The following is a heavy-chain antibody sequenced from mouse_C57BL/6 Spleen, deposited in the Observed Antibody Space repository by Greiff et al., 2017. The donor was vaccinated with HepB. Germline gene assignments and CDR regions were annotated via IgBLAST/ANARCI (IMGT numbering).Heavy chain of an antibody. V-gene: IGHV7-3*01. CDR2: IRNKANGYTT. D-gene: IGHD1-1*01. CDR1: GFTFTDYY. CDR3: ARYTTVVAYYAMDY. J-gene: IGHJ4*01. Sequence: EVQLKESGGGLVQPGGSLSLSCAASGFTFTDYYMSWVRQPQGKALEWLGFIRNKANGYTTEYSASVKGRFTISRDNSQSILYLQMNALRAEDSATYYCARYTTVVAYYAMDYWGQGTSVTVSS.